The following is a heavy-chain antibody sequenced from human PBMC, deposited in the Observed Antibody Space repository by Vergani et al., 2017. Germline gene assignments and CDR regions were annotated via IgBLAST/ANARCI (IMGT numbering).Heavy chain of an antibody. CDR2: INHSGST. Sequence: QVQLQQWGAGLLKPSETLSLTCAVYGGSFSGYYWSWIRQPPGKGLEWIGEINHSGSTNYNPSLKSRVTISVDPSKNQFSLKLSSVTAADTAVYYCARDAGQYDYIWGSYRYTGGGVNWFDPWGQGTLVTVSS. CDR3: ARDAGQYDYIWGSYRYTGGGVNWFDP. D-gene: IGHD3-16*02. V-gene: IGHV4-34*01. CDR1: GGSFSGYY. J-gene: IGHJ5*02.